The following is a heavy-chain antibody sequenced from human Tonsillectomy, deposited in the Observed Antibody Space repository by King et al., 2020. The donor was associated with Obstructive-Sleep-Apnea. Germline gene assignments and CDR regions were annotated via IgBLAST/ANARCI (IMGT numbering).Heavy chain of an antibody. CDR1: GYTFTGYY. J-gene: IGHJ4*02. CDR2: INPNSGGT. V-gene: IGHV1-2*05. Sequence: QLVQSGAEVMKPGAAVKVSCKASGYTFTGYYMHWVRQAPGQGLEWMGRINPNSGGTNYAQKFQDRVTMTRDTSISTAYMEVRRLRSDDTVVYYCAREGIGNGYDYWGQGTLVTVSS. D-gene: IGHD2-8*01. CDR3: AREGIGNGYDY.